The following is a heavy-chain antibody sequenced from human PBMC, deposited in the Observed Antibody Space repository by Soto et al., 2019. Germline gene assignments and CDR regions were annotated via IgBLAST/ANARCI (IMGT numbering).Heavy chain of an antibody. CDR3: TRALYKVEPPLGYYYYGMDV. CDR2: IRSKANSYAT. CDR1: GFTFSGSA. J-gene: IGHJ6*02. V-gene: IGHV3-73*01. D-gene: IGHD1-1*01. Sequence: GGSLRLSCAASGFTFSGSAMHWVRQASGKGLEWVGRIRSKANSYATAYAASVKGRFTISRDDSKNTAYLQMNSLKTEDTAVYYCTRALYKVEPPLGYYYYGMDVWGQGTTVTVSS.